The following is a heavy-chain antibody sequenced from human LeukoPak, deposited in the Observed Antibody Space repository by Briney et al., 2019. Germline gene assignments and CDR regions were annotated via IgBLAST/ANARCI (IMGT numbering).Heavy chain of an antibody. J-gene: IGHJ6*02. CDR3: ARHGRWELTYYYYYGMDV. CDR1: GYTFTSYG. V-gene: IGHV1-18*01. CDR2: ISAYNGNT. D-gene: IGHD1-26*01. Sequence: ASVRVSCKASGYTFTSYGFSWVRQAPGRGLEWMGWISAYNGNTDSAQKFQGRVTMTTDTSTSTAYMELRSLRYDDTAVYYCARHGRWELTYYYYYGMDVWGRGTTVTVSS.